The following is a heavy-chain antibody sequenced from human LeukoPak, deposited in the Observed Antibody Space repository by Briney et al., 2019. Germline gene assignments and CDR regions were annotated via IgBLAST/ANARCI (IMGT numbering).Heavy chain of an antibody. CDR1: GDSISSGTYY. J-gene: IGHJ4*02. CDR2: IYTSGST. V-gene: IGHV4-61*02. CDR3: ARALGVVVPAAIGYYFDY. Sequence: SQTLSLTCTVSGDSISSGTYYWSWIRQPAGKGLEWIGRIYTSGSTNYNPSLKSRVTISVDTSKNQFSLKLDSVTAADTAVYYCARALGVVVPAAIGYYFDYWGQGTLVTVSS. D-gene: IGHD2-2*01.